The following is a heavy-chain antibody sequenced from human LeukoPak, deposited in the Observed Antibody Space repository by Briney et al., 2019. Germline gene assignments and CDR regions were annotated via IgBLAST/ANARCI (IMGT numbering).Heavy chain of an antibody. V-gene: IGHV4-39*07. D-gene: IGHD3-3*01. CDR3: ARDDLDYYYYYGMDV. CDR2: IYYSGST. Sequence: SETLSLTCTVSGGSISSSSYYWGWIRQPPGKGLEWIGSIYYSGSTYYNPSLKSRVTTSVDTSKNQFSLKLSSVTAADTAVYYCARDDLDYYYYYGMDVWGQGTTVTVSS. J-gene: IGHJ6*02. CDR1: GGSISSSSYY.